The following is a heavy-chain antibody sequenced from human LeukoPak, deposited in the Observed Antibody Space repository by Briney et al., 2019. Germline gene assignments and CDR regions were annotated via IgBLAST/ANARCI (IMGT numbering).Heavy chain of an antibody. CDR3: AGGFGFLIES. J-gene: IGHJ4*02. Sequence: PGGSLRLSCAASGFTFSSYYMAWVRQAPGKGLEWVANIKQDGSEEYYAGSVKGRFTISRDNAKNSLYLQLNSLRVEDTAVYFCAGGFGFLIESWGQGTLVTVSS. D-gene: IGHD3-16*01. CDR1: GFTFSSYY. V-gene: IGHV3-7*04. CDR2: IKQDGSEE.